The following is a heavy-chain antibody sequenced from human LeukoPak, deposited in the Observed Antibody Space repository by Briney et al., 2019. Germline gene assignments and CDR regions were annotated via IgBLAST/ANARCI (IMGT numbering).Heavy chain of an antibody. V-gene: IGHV1-46*01. CDR2: INPSGGST. D-gene: IGHD6-13*01. CDR1: GYTLTSYY. J-gene: IGHJ5*02. Sequence: GASVKVSCKASGYTLTSYYMHWVRQAPGQGLEWMGIINPSGGSTSYAQKFRGRVTMTRDTSTSTVYMELSSLRSEDTAVYYCARGRVGIAAAGKTRWFDPWGQETLVTVSS. CDR3: ARGRVGIAAAGKTRWFDP.